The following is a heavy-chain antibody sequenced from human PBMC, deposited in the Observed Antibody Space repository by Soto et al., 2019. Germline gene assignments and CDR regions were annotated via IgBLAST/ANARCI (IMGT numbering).Heavy chain of an antibody. J-gene: IGHJ4*02. V-gene: IGHV3-7*03. CDR2: IKEDGSER. Sequence: EVQLVESGGGLVQPGGSLRLSCAVSGFSFGTYLMSWVRQAPGKGLEWLASIKEDGSERYYLDSVKGRFTISRDNAKDSLSLQMNSLSGEDTAFYYCARDVGPVTIFGEALSAYFDFWGQGTLVTVSS. CDR3: ARDVGPVTIFGEALSAYFDF. CDR1: GFSFGTYL. D-gene: IGHD3-3*01.